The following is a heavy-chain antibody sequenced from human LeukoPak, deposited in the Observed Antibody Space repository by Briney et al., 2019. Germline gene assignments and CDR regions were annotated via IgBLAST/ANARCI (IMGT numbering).Heavy chain of an antibody. J-gene: IGHJ4*02. V-gene: IGHV3-7*01. Sequence: PGGSLRLSCAASGFTFSSYWMSWVRQAPGKGLERVANIKQDGSEKYYVDSVKGRFTISRDNAKNSLYLQMNSLRAEDTAVYYCARDVSDEYSNIQDHDYWGQGTLVTVSS. CDR2: IKQDGSEK. CDR1: GFTFSSYW. CDR3: ARDVSDEYSNIQDHDY. D-gene: IGHD4-11*01.